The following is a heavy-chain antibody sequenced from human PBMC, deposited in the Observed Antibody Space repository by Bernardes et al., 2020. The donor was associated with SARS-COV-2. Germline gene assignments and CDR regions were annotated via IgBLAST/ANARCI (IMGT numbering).Heavy chain of an antibody. D-gene: IGHD4-17*01. J-gene: IGHJ4*02. V-gene: IGHV4-34*01. CDR3: ERRPLSRYGGNGIFDY. Sequence: SETLSLTCAVYVGSFSGYFWTWIRQPPGKGLEWIGEITHSGSTNYNPSLKSRVTISADASKNQFSLRLSSVTAADTAVYYCERRPLSRYGGNGIFDYWGQGNLVTVSS. CDR1: VGSFSGYF. CDR2: ITHSGST.